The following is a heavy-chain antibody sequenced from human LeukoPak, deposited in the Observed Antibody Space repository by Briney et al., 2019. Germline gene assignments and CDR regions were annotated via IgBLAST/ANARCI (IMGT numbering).Heavy chain of an antibody. CDR1: GFTFSTSW. CDR2: IKQDGSEK. D-gene: IGHD3-3*01. CDR3: ARAQSGFWSGYCFDY. J-gene: IGHJ4*02. V-gene: IGHV3-7*01. Sequence: GGSLRLSCAASGFTFSTSWMTWVRQAPGKGLEWVANIKQDGSEKYYVDSVKGRFAVSRDNAKNSLYLQMNSLRAEDTAVYYCARAQSGFWSGYCFDYWGQGTLVIVSS.